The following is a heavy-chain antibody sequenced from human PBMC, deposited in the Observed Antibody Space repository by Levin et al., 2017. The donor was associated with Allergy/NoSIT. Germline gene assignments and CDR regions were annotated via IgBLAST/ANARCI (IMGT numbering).Heavy chain of an antibody. CDR3: AREMGTTPGIIYFDY. CDR1: GFTFSSYS. V-gene: IGHV3-21*01. J-gene: IGHJ4*02. D-gene: IGHD1-1*01. Sequence: GESLKISCAASGFTFSSYSMNWVRQAPGKGLEWVSSISSSSSYIYYADSVKGRFTISRDNAKNSLYLQMNSLRAEDTAVYYCAREMGTTPGIIYFDYWGQGTLVTVSS. CDR2: ISSSSSYI.